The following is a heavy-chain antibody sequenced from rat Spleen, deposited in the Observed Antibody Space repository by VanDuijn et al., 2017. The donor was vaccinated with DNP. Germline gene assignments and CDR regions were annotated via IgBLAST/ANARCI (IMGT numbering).Heavy chain of an antibody. Sequence: EVQLVESGGGFVQPGRSLKLSCAASGFTFSNYGMAWVRQAPTKGLEWVASITYDGSKTYYRDSVKGRFTISRDNAKSTLYLQMDSLRSEDTATYYCTTGAGSPWGQGTSVTVSS. CDR2: ITYDGSKT. CDR3: TTGAGSP. J-gene: IGHJ4*01. CDR1: GFTFSNYG. D-gene: IGHD1-4*01. V-gene: IGHV5-29*01.